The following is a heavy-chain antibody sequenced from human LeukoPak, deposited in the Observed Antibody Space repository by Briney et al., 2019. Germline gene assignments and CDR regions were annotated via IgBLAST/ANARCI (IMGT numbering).Heavy chain of an antibody. Sequence: GGSLRLSCAASGFTVSSNYMSWVRQAPGKGLEWVSVIYSGGSTYCADSVKGRFTISRDNSKNTLYLQMNSLRAEDTAVYYCARVVIGYSSSWPRRDFDYWGQGTLVTVSS. V-gene: IGHV3-66*01. J-gene: IGHJ4*02. CDR3: ARVVIGYSSSWPRRDFDY. CDR2: IYSGGST. D-gene: IGHD6-13*01. CDR1: GFTVSSNY.